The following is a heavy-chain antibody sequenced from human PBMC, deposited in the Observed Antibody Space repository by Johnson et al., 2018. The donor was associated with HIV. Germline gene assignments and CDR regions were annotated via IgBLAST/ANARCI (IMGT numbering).Heavy chain of an antibody. CDR2: ISSSGSTI. Sequence: QVQLVETGGGLIQPGGSLRLSCAASGFTFSDYYMSWIRQAPGKGLEWVSYISSSGSTIYYADSVKGRFTISRDNAKNSLYLQMNGLSAEDTAVYYCASPGGMRFFGAFDIWCQGTMVTVSS. J-gene: IGHJ3*02. CDR1: GFTFSDYY. D-gene: IGHD3-16*01. V-gene: IGHV3-11*01. CDR3: ASPGGMRFFGAFDI.